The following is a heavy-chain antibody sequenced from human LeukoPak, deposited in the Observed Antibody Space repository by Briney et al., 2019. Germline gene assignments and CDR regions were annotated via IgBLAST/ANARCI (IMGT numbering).Heavy chain of an antibody. CDR3: ARGPGLFLYFDY. CDR2: ISSSGSTI. D-gene: IGHD3/OR15-3a*01. V-gene: IGHV3-48*04. Sequence: GGSLRLSCAASGFTFSSYSMNWVRQAPGRGLEWISYISSSGSTIFYTDSLKGRFTISRDNAKNSLYLQMNSLRADDTAVYYCARGPGLFLYFDYWGQGTLVTVSS. CDR1: GFTFSSYS. J-gene: IGHJ4*02.